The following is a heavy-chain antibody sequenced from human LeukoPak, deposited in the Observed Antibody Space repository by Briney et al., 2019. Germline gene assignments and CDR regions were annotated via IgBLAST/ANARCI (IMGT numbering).Heavy chain of an antibody. J-gene: IGHJ4*02. CDR1: GGSFSGYY. CDR3: ARLRYCSSTSCYTGYFDY. D-gene: IGHD2-2*02. V-gene: IGHV4-34*01. Sequence: SETLSLTCAVYGGSFSGYYWSWIRQPPGKGLEWIGEINHGGSTNYNPSLKSRVTISVDTSENQFSLKLSSVTAADTAVYYCARLRYCSSTSCYTGYFDYWGQGTLVTVSS. CDR2: INHGGST.